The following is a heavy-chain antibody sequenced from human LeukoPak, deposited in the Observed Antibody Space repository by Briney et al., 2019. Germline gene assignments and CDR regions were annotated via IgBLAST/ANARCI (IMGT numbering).Heavy chain of an antibody. CDR2: IWYDGSNK. D-gene: IGHD5-12*01. CDR1: GFTFTSYG. V-gene: IGHV3-33*01. J-gene: IGHJ4*02. CDR3: ARAYSGYSSRGFDY. Sequence: GGSLRLSCEVSGFTFTSYGMHWVRQAPGKGLEWVADIWYDGSNKYYADSVKGRFTISRDNSKNTVFLQMTSLRADDTAVYCCARAYSGYSSRGFDYWGQGTLVSVFS.